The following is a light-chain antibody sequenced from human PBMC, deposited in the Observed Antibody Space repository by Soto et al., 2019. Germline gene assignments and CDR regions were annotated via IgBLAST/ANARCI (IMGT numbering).Light chain of an antibody. Sequence: DMQMTQSPSTLSASVGDRVTITCRASQSISTWLAWYQQKPGRAPKLLIYDSSSLESGVPSRFSGSGSGTDFTLTISGLQPDDFATYYCQQYHTFSIAFGQGTRLEI. CDR1: QSISTW. CDR3: QQYHTFSIA. V-gene: IGKV1-5*01. CDR2: DSS. J-gene: IGKJ5*01.